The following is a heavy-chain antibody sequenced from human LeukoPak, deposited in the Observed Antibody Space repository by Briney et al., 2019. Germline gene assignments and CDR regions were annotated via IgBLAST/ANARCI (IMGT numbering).Heavy chain of an antibody. CDR1: GGSFSGYY. D-gene: IGHD2-2*01. J-gene: IGHJ6*04. Sequence: KPSETLSLTCAVYGGSFSGYYWSWIRQPPGKGLEWIGEINHSGSTNYNPSLKSRVTISVDTSKNQFSLKLSSVTAADTAVYYCARGYCSSTSCRYRTGYYGMDVWGKGTTVTVSS. CDR2: INHSGST. V-gene: IGHV4-34*01. CDR3: ARGYCSSTSCRYRTGYYGMDV.